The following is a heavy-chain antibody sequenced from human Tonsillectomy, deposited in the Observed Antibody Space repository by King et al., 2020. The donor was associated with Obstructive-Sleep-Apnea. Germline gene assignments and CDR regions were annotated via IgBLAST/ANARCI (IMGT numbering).Heavy chain of an antibody. CDR1: GFTFCSYA. CDR3: GKDRKGARGYFDY. D-gene: IGHD1-14*01. CDR2: IIVSGGST. Sequence: QLVQSGGGLVQPGGSLRLSCAASGFTFCSYAMSWVRQAPGGGLEGVSAIIVSGGSTYYADSVKGRFTISRDNSKNTLYLQMNSLRAEDTAVYYCGKDRKGARGYFDYWGQGTLVTVSS. J-gene: IGHJ4*02. V-gene: IGHV3-23*04.